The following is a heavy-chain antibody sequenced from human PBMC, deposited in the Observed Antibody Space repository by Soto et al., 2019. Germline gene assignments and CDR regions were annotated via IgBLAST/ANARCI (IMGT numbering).Heavy chain of an antibody. J-gene: IGHJ4*02. CDR3: ALEHDFWSNYCFDY. Sequence: QVQLVQSGAEVKKPGASVKVSCEASGYTFTSYSIHWVRQAPGQRLEWMGWINAGNGNTKYSQKFQGRVTITRDTSATTSYMELSSLRSEDTAVYYCALEHDFWSNYCFDYWGQGPLVIVS. V-gene: IGHV1-3*01. D-gene: IGHD3-3*01. CDR2: INAGNGNT. CDR1: GYTFTSYS.